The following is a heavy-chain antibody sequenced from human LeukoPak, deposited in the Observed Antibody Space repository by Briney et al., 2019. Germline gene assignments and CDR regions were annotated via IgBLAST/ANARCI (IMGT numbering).Heavy chain of an antibody. D-gene: IGHD6-13*01. J-gene: IGHJ4*02. V-gene: IGHV3-33*01. CDR1: GFTFSSYG. CDR2: IWYDGSNK. CDR3: ARVRYSSSWYADY. Sequence: GRSLRLSCAASGFTFSSYGMHWVRQAPGNRLEWVAVIWYDGSNKYYADSVKGRFTISRDNSKNTLYLQMNSLRAEDTAVYYCARVRYSSSWYADYWGQGTLVTVSS.